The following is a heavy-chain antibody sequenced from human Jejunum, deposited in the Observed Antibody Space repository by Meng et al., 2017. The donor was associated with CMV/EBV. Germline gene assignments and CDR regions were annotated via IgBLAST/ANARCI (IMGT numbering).Heavy chain of an antibody. CDR1: VCTFTSYA. Sequence: TASVCTFTSYAMNWLRPAPGQGLEWMGWINTHTGNPTYAQGFTGRFVFSLDTSVSTAYLQISSLEAEDTAVYYCAKKRDWGNYFFDYWGQGTLVTVSS. D-gene: IGHD3-16*01. V-gene: IGHV7-4-1*02. CDR2: INTHTGNP. J-gene: IGHJ4*02. CDR3: AKKRDWGNYFFDY.